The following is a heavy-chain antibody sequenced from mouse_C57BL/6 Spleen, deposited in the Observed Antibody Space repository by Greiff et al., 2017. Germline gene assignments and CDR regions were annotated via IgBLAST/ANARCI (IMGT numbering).Heavy chain of an antibody. CDR2: ISSGGSYT. J-gene: IGHJ3*01. Sequence: EVKLVESGGDLVKPGGSLKLSCAASGFTFSSYGMSWVRQTPDKRLEWVATISSGGSYTYYPDSVKGRFTISRDNAKNTLYLQMSSLKSEDTAMYYCALRQGAWFAYWGQGTLVTVSA. CDR3: ALRQGAWFAY. V-gene: IGHV5-6*02. CDR1: GFTFSSYG.